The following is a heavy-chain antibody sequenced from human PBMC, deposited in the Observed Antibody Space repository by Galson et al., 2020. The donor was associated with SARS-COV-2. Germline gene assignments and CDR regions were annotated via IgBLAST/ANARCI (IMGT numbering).Heavy chain of an antibody. CDR2: ISYDGSNK. D-gene: IGHD3-16*02. CDR3: ASRRLHLGELSLYRLAYYFDY. CDR1: GFTFSSYA. Sequence: GESLKISCAASGFTFSSYAMHWVRQAPGKGLEWVAVISYDGSNKYYADSVKGRFTISRDNSKNTLYLQMNSLRAEDTAVYYCASRRLHLGELSLYRLAYYFDYWGQGTLVTVSS. V-gene: IGHV3-30-3*01. J-gene: IGHJ4*02.